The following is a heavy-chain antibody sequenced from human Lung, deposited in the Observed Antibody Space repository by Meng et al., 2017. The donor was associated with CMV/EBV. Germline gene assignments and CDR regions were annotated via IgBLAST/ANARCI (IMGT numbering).Heavy chain of an antibody. J-gene: IGHJ6*02. D-gene: IGHD2-2*01. CDR3: ERAYCSSHRCWGYYYGMDV. Sequence: ASVKVSCKASGYAFTDYYIHWVRQAPGQGLEWMGWINPGIGGTNFAQKFEGRVTVTRDTSISTAYMELSRLRSDDTAIYYCERAYCSSHRCWGYYYGMDVWXQGTTVXVSS. CDR1: GYAFTDYY. CDR2: INPGIGGT. V-gene: IGHV1-2*02.